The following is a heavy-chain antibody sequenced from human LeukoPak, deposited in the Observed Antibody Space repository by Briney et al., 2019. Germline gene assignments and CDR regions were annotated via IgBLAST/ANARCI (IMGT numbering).Heavy chain of an antibody. Sequence: GGSLRLSCGASGFTFSSSAMHWVRHGPGKGLEWVAYIAHHGKNKYYADSVKGRFTISRDNSKGSLYLQMNSLRADDTAVYYCAKDGSWSCTDWGQGTLVRVSS. CDR2: IAHHGKNK. CDR1: GFTFSSSA. V-gene: IGHV3-30*02. J-gene: IGHJ4*02. CDR3: AKDGSWSCTD. D-gene: IGHD2-8*02.